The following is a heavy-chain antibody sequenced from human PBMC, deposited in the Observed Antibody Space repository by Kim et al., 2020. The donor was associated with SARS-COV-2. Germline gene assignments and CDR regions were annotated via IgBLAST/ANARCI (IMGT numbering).Heavy chain of an antibody. V-gene: IGHV3-11*05. CDR2: ISSSSSSYT. CDR3: ARDQVLRYFDWLPTKGPWDV. CDR1: GFTFSDYY. D-gene: IGHD3-9*01. J-gene: IGHJ6*02. Sequence: GGSLRLSCAASGFTFSDYYMSWIRQAPGKGLEWVSYISSSSSSYTNYADSVKGRFTISRDNAKNSLYLQMNSLRAEDTAVYYCARDQVLRYFDWLPTKGPWDVWGQGTTVTVSS.